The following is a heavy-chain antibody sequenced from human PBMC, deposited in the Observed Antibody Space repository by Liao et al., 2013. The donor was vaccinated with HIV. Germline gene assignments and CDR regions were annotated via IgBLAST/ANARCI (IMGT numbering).Heavy chain of an antibody. CDR1: GGSFSGYS. J-gene: IGHJ5*02. CDR2: INHSGST. V-gene: IGHV4-34*01. CDR3: ARTDQYYDFWNGYENWFDP. D-gene: IGHD3-3*01. Sequence: QVQLQQWGAGLLKPSETLSLTCAVYGGSFSGYSWSWIRQPPGKGLEWMGEINHSGSTTYNPSLKSRVTISVDTSKNQFSLKLSSVTAADTAVYYCARTDQYYDFWNGYENWFDPWGQGTLVTVSS.